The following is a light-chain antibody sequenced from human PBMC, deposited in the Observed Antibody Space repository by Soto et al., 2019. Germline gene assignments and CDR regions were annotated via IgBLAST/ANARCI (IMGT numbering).Light chain of an antibody. CDR3: QQYGSSPTWT. Sequence: EMVVTQSPATLSVSPGERATLSCRASQDVSSNLAWYQQKPGQAPSLLIYGASTRATGTPARFSGSGSGTEFTLTISSLQSEDYAVYYCQQYGSSPTWTFGQGTKVEIK. CDR2: GAS. CDR1: QDVSSN. V-gene: IGKV3-15*01. J-gene: IGKJ1*01.